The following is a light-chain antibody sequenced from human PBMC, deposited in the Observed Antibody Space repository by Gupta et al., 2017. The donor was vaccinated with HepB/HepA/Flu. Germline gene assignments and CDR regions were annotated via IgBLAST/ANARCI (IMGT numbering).Light chain of an antibody. CDR3: KQALQTNIT. CDR2: LGS. J-gene: IGKJ4*01. Sequence: DIVMTQSPLSLPVTPGEPASISCRSSQSLLHSNGYNYLDWYLQKPGQSPQLLIYLGSNRASGVPDRFSGSGSGTDFTLKISRVEAEDVGVYYCKQALQTNITFGGGTKVEIK. CDR1: QSLLHSNGYNY. V-gene: IGKV2-28*01.